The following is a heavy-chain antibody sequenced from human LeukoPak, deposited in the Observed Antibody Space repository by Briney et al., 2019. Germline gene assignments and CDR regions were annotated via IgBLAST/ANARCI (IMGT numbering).Heavy chain of an antibody. CDR3: ARGDPEMATIPYHFDY. Sequence: GASVKVSCKASGYTFTSNYIHWVRQAPGQGLEWMGMIYPRDGSTSYAQKFQGRVTITADESTSTAYMELSSLRSEDTAVYYCARGDPEMATIPYHFDYWGQGTLVTVSS. CDR1: GYTFTSNY. J-gene: IGHJ4*02. CDR2: IYPRDGST. D-gene: IGHD5-24*01. V-gene: IGHV1-46*01.